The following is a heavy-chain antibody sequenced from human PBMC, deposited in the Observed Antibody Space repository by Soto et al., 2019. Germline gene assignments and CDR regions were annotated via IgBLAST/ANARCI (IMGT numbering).Heavy chain of an antibody. CDR1: GESFSGYY. CDR3: ARGRFCTSTNCYSEFDY. J-gene: IGHJ4*02. V-gene: IGHV4-34*01. Sequence: SETLSLTCAVYGESFSGYYWSWIRQPPGKGLEWIGEINRSGNTNYNPSLKSRVTISVDTSKNQFSLRLSSVTAADTAVYYCARGRFCTSTNCYSEFDYWGQGTLVTVSS. D-gene: IGHD2-2*02. CDR2: INRSGNT.